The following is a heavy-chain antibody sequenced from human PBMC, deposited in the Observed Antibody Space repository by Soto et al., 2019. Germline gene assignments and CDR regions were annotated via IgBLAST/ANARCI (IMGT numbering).Heavy chain of an antibody. Sequence: QLHLVQSGAVVKKPGASVTVSCSASGYPVTAYYMHWVRQAPGRGLEWMGGINPATGAAKYTQTFRGRGTMARDPATSAGFMELSGLTSEETAGFYCVRGGGVGVAGSAAFDMWGQGTLVTVSS. D-gene: IGHD3-3*01. CDR1: GYPVTAYY. J-gene: IGHJ3*02. V-gene: IGHV1-2*02. CDR2: INPATGAA. CDR3: VRGGGVGVAGSAAFDM.